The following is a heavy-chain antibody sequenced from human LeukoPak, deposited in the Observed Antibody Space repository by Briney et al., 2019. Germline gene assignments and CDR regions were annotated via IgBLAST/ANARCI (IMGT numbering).Heavy chain of an antibody. J-gene: IGHJ4*02. V-gene: IGHV1-46*01. CDR1: GHTFTSYY. CDR2: INPSGGST. Sequence: ASVKVSCKASGHTFTSYYMHWVRQAPGQGLEWMGIINPSGGSTSYAQKFQGRVTMTRDTSTSTVYMELSSLRSEDTAVYYCARDGYYDSSGYYGRGFDYWGQGTLVTVSS. D-gene: IGHD3-22*01. CDR3: ARDGYYDSSGYYGRGFDY.